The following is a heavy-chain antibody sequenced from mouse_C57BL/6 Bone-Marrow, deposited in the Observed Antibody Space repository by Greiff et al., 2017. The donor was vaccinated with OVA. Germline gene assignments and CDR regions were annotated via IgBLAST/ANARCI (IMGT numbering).Heavy chain of an antibody. D-gene: IGHD2-4*01. CDR2: IDPENGDT. J-gene: IGHJ3*01. CDR1: GFNIKDDY. CDR3: TRSRQGWFAY. Sequence: EVQLQQSGAELVRPGASVKLSCTASGFNIKDDYMHWVKQRPEQGLEWIGWIDPENGDTEYASKFQGKATITADTSSNTAYLPLSSLTSEDTAVYYCTRSRQGWFAYWGQGTLVTVSA. V-gene: IGHV14-4*01.